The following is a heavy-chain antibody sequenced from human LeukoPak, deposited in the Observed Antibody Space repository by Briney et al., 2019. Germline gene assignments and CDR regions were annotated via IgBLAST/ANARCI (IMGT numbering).Heavy chain of an antibody. V-gene: IGHV3-23*01. CDR1: GFTFSSYA. Sequence: GGSLRLSCAASGFTFSSYAMSWVRQAPRKGLEWVSAISGSGGSTYYADSVKGRFTISRDNSKNTLYLQMNSLRAEDTAVYYCAKDPSNSSGWYFNWFDPWGPGTLVTVSS. CDR2: ISGSGGST. CDR3: AKDPSNSSGWYFNWFDP. D-gene: IGHD6-19*01. J-gene: IGHJ5*02.